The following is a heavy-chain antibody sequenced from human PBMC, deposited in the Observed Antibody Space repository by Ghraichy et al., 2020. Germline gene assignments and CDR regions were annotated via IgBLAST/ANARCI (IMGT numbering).Heavy chain of an antibody. CDR1: GFTVSSNY. CDR2: IYTAGDT. CDR3: ARGVVAGTWTFDI. V-gene: IGHV3-66*01. J-gene: IGHJ3*02. D-gene: IGHD6-19*01. Sequence: GESLNISCVASGFTVSSNYISWVRQAPGEGLELVSLIYTAGDTTHADSVKGRFTISRDNSKNTLHLQMNSLRAEDTAVYYCARGVVAGTWTFDIWGQGTMVTVSS.